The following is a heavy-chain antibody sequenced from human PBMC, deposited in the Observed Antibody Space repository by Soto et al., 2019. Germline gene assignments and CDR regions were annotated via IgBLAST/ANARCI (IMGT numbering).Heavy chain of an antibody. D-gene: IGHD1-7*01. Sequence: SETLSLTCTVSGGSISSYYWSWIRQPAGKGLEWIGRIYTSGSTNYNPSLKSRVTMSVDTSKNQFSLKLSSVTAADTAVYYCARVRVTGTTYYYYYCMDVWGQGTTVTVSS. CDR3: ARVRVTGTTYYYYYCMDV. CDR1: GGSISSYY. V-gene: IGHV4-4*07. J-gene: IGHJ6*02. CDR2: IYTSGST.